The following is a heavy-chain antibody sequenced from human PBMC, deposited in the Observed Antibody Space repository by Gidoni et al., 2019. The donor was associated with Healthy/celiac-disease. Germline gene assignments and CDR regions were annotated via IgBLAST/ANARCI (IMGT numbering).Heavy chain of an antibody. CDR2: IWYDGSNK. CDR1: GLHFSTYG. V-gene: IGHV3-33*01. Sequence: QVQLVESGGGVVQPGRCLRLSCAASGLHFSTYGMPWVRQAPSKGLKWVSVIWYDGSNKYYADSVKVRFTISRDNSKNTLYLQMNSLRAEDTAVYYCARDTEEQKHSGYDLGGMDVWGQGTTVTVSS. D-gene: IGHD5-12*01. CDR3: ARDTEEQKHSGYDLGGMDV. J-gene: IGHJ6*02.